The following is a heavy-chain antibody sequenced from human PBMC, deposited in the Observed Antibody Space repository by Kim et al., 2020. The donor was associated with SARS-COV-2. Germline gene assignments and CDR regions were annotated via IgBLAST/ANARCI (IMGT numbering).Heavy chain of an antibody. V-gene: IGHV3-13*01. J-gene: IGHJ2*01. CDR2: IGTAGDT. CDR1: GFTFSSYD. D-gene: IGHD4-17*01. CDR3: ARDGGNYGDYDWYFDL. Sequence: GGSLRLSCAASGFTFSSYDMHWVRQATGKGLEWVSAIGTAGDTYYPGSVKGRFTISRENAKNSLYLQMNSLRAGDTAVYYCARDGGNYGDYDWYFDLWGRGTLVTVSS.